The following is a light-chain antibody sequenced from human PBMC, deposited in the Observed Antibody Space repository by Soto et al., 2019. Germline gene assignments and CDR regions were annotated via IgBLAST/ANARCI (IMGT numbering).Light chain of an antibody. V-gene: IGKV3-20*01. Sequence: EIVLTQSPGTLSLSPGERATLSCRASQSVSSSDLAWYQQKPGQAPRLLIYVASSRATGIPDRFSGSGSGTDFTLTISRLEPEDFAVYYCQQFSRSSWTFGQGTKVESK. CDR3: QQFSRSSWT. CDR1: QSVSSSD. CDR2: VAS. J-gene: IGKJ1*01.